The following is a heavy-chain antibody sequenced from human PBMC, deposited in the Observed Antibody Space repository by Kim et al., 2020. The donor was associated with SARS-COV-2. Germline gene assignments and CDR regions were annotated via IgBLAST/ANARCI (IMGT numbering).Heavy chain of an antibody. CDR3: AWGSSRFAFFDS. Sequence: SETLSLTCAVYGGSFSGYYWSWIRQPPGKGLEWIGEINHSGSTNYNPSLKSRVTISVDTSKNQFSLKLSSVTAADTAVYYCAWGSSRFAFFDSWGQGTLVTVSS. CDR1: GGSFSGYY. V-gene: IGHV4-34*01. D-gene: IGHD6-13*01. J-gene: IGHJ5*01. CDR2: INHSGST.